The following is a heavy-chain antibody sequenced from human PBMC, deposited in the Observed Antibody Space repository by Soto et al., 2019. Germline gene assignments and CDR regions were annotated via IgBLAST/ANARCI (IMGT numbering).Heavy chain of an antibody. CDR2: INPSGGST. J-gene: IGHJ4*02. D-gene: IGHD2-15*01. Sequence: QVELVQSGAEVKKPGASVKVSCKASGYTFTSYYMHWVRQAPGQGLEWMGIINPSGGSTSYAQKFQGRVTMTRDTSTSTLYMELSSLRSEDTAVYYCARRPLCSGGSCKAFDYWGQGTLVTVSS. CDR3: ARRPLCSGGSCKAFDY. V-gene: IGHV1-46*01. CDR1: GYTFTSYY.